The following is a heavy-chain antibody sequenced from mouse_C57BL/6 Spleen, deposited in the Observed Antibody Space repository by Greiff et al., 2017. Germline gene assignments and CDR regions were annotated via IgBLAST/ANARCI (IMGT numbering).Heavy chain of an antibody. J-gene: IGHJ3*01. CDR3: ARPYYGSSYWFAY. CDR2: IDPSDSYT. V-gene: IGHV1-50*01. Sequence: VQLQQPGAELVKPGASVKLSCKASGYTFTSYWMQWVKQRPGQGLEWIGEIDPSDSYTNYNQKFKGKATLTVDTSSSTAYMQLSSLTSEDSAVYYCARPYYGSSYWFAYWGQGTLVTVSA. D-gene: IGHD1-1*01. CDR1: GYTFTSYW.